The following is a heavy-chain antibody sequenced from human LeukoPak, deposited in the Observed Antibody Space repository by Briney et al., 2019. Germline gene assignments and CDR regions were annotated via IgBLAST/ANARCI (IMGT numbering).Heavy chain of an antibody. CDR3: ARGNHFEAGNWFDP. CDR2: IYYSGST. J-gene: IGHJ5*02. V-gene: IGHV4-31*03. Sequence: SETLSLTCTVSGGSISSGGYYWSWIRQHPGKGLEWIGYIYYSGSTYYNPSLKSRVTISVDTSKNQFSLKLSSVTAADTAVYYCARGNHFEAGNWFDPWGQGTLVTVSS. CDR1: GGSISSGGYY.